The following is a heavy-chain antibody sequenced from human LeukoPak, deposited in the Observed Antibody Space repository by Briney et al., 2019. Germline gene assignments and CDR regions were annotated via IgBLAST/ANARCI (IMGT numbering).Heavy chain of an antibody. J-gene: IGHJ4*02. D-gene: IGHD5-12*01. CDR3: ARHLGGDTGYDHFDY. V-gene: IGHV4-39*01. CDR2: MYYSGST. Sequence: SETLSLTCTVSGGSIDSSSYYWGWIRQPPGKGLEWIGSMYYSGSTYHNPSLKSRVTISVDTSKNQFSLKLKSVTAADTFVDNCARHLGGDTGYDHFDYWGQGTLVTVSS. CDR1: GGSIDSSSYY.